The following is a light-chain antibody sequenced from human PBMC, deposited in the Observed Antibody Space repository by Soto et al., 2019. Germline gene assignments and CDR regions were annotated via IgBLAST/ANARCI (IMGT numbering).Light chain of an antibody. CDR1: QSVSSD. J-gene: IGKJ1*01. CDR2: GAS. CDR3: QQYNDWPLT. V-gene: IGKV3-15*01. Sequence: EIVMTQSPATVSVSPGERASLSCRASQSVSSDLAWYQQKPGQAPRLLIYGASTRATGISARFSGSGSGTEFTLTISSLQSEDFAVYYCQQYNDWPLTFGQGTKVEIK.